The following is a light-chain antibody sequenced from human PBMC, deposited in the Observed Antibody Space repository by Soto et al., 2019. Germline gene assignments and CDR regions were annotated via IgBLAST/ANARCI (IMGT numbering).Light chain of an antibody. CDR2: DVS. J-gene: IGKJ4*01. V-gene: IGKV3-20*01. CDR1: KRAQPKY. CDR3: QHYGDSPS. Sequence: IVLTQSPGTLSLSPGERATFSSRASKRAQPKYLAWFQQKPGQAPRLLMNDVSTRVTGFPDRFSGSGSETDFTLTISRLEPEDFAVYYCQHYGDSPSFGGGTKVEMK.